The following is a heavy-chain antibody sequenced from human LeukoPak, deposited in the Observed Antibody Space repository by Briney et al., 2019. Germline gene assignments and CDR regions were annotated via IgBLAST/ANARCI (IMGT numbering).Heavy chain of an antibody. CDR3: WRRDY. V-gene: IGHV3-7*01. J-gene: IGHJ4*02. Sequence: GGSLRLSCAASGFIFSNYWMTWARQAPGKGLEWVANMNQDGSEKYYVDSMKGRFTISRDNAKNSLYLQMNSLRAEDTAIYHCWRRDYWGQGTLVTVSS. CDR2: MNQDGSEK. CDR1: GFIFSNYW.